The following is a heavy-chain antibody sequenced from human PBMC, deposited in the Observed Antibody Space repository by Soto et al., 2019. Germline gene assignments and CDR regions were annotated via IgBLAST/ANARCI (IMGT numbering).Heavy chain of an antibody. Sequence: GGSLRLSCAASGFTFSSYAMSWVRQAPGKGLEWVSAISGSGGSTYYADSVKGRFTISRDNSKNTLYLQMNSLRAEDTAVYYCANIVVVPAAMPAFPVSAFDIWGQGTMVTVSS. J-gene: IGHJ3*02. CDR3: ANIVVVPAAMPAFPVSAFDI. V-gene: IGHV3-23*01. CDR2: ISGSGGST. CDR1: GFTFSSYA. D-gene: IGHD2-2*01.